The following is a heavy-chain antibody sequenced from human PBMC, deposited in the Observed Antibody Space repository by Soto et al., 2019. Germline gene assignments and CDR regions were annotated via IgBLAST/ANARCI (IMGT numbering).Heavy chain of an antibody. J-gene: IGHJ4*02. Sequence: EVQLLESGGGVVQPGGSLRLSCAASGFSFSSSAMTWVRQAPGGGLEWVSSINGRGETTYYKPSVKGRFTISRDSSRDTLYLQMTSLRAEDSALYYCARSRDSNAWYSLDYWGQGTLVTVSS. CDR2: INGRGETT. CDR3: ARSRDSNAWYSLDY. D-gene: IGHD6-19*01. CDR1: GFSFSSSA. V-gene: IGHV3-23*01.